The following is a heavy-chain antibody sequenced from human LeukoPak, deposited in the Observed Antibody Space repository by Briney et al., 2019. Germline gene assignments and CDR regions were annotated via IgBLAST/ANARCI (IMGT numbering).Heavy chain of an antibody. D-gene: IGHD2-15*01. CDR3: VRGCSGLSVYAFDI. CDR2: TGNKANSYTT. Sequence: PGGSLRLSCVASGSGFSDQYMDWVRQAPGKGLEWVGRTGNKANSYTTEYAASVKGRFTTSRDDSKNSLYLQMNSLKTEDTAVYHCVRGCSGLSVYAFDIWGRGTMVTVSS. V-gene: IGHV3-72*01. CDR1: GSGFSDQY. J-gene: IGHJ3*02.